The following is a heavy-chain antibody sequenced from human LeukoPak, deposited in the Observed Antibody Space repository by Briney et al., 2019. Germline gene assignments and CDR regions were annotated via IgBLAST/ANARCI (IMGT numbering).Heavy chain of an antibody. CDR3: ARDGGYYYDSSGPLY. J-gene: IGHJ4*02. V-gene: IGHV3-21*01. CDR2: ISSSSSYI. Sequence: PGGSLRLSCAASGFTFSSYSMNWVRQAPGKGLEWVSSISSSSSYIYYADSVKGRFTISRDNAKNSLYLQMNSLRAEDTAVYYCARDGGYYYDSSGPLYWGQGTLVTVSS. CDR1: GFTFSSYS. D-gene: IGHD3-22*01.